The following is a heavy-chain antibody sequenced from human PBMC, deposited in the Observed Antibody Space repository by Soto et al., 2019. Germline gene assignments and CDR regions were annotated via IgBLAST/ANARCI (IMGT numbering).Heavy chain of an antibody. V-gene: IGHV4-59*08. Sequence: SETLSLTCTVSGGSISSYYWSWIRQPPGKGLEWIGYIYYSGSTNYNPSLKSRVTISVDTSKNQFSLKLSSVTAADTAVYYCARLVVDCSGGSCYPFYFDYWGQGTLVTVS. D-gene: IGHD2-15*01. CDR3: ARLVVDCSGGSCYPFYFDY. CDR2: IYYSGST. J-gene: IGHJ4*02. CDR1: GGSISSYY.